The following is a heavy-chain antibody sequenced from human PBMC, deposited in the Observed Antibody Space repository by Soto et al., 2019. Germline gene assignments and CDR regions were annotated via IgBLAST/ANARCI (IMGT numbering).Heavy chain of an antibody. CDR1: GFAFHTYA. J-gene: IGHJ4*02. Sequence: VQLLESGGGLVQPGGSLTLSCAASGFAFHTYAMSWVRQAPGKGLEWVSGLSGGGGGAYYADSVKGRFTISRDNSKNTLYLQMNSLRADDTAVYFCARDTHTTSWYYYDCWGQGTLVTVSS. V-gene: IGHV3-23*01. CDR3: ARDTHTTSWYYYDC. CDR2: LSGGGGGA. D-gene: IGHD2-2*01.